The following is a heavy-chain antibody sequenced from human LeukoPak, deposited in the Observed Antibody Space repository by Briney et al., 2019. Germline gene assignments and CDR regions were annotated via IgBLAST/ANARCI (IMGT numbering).Heavy chain of an antibody. V-gene: IGHV1-2*02. Sequence: PGASVQFSCKASGSPFTGYYMHWVRQAPGQGLEWMGWINPNSGGTNYAQKFQGRVTMTRDTSISTAYMELSRLRSDDTAVYYCAGYLTGDAFDIWGQGTMVTVSS. CDR1: GSPFTGYY. J-gene: IGHJ3*02. CDR2: INPNSGGT. CDR3: AGYLTGDAFDI. D-gene: IGHD7-27*01.